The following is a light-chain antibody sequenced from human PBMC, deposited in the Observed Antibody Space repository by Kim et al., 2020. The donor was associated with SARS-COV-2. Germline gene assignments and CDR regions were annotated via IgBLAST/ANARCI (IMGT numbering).Light chain of an antibody. CDR2: DAS. CDR1: PSISSS. CDR3: QQRSKWPLT. Sequence: LSPGDTASPSRRASPSISSSFAWYQQNPGQAPRLLFYDASNRATVIPASFSGSGSGTDFTLTISRLEPEDFAVYYCQQRSKWPLTFGGGTKVDIK. V-gene: IGKV3-11*01. J-gene: IGKJ4*01.